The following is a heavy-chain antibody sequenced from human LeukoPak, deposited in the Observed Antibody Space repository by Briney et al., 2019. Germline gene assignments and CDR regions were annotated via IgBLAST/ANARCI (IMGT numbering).Heavy chain of an antibody. CDR1: GGTFSSYA. CDR3: ARDLTPAYGLVYYFDY. V-gene: IGHV1-69*05. Sequence: VASVKVSCKASGGTFSSYAISWVRQAPGQGLEWMGRIIPIFGTANYAQKFQGRVTITTDESTSTAYMELSSLRSEDTAVYYCARDLTPAYGLVYYFDYWGQGTLVTVSS. J-gene: IGHJ4*02. D-gene: IGHD3-10*01. CDR2: IIPIFGTA.